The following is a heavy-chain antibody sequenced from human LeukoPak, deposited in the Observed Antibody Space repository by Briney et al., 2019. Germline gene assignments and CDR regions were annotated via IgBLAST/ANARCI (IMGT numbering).Heavy chain of an antibody. CDR2: IYYSGST. CDR3: ASPGYSSGLPLD. CDR1: GGSISSSSYY. Sequence: SETLSLTCTVSGGSISSSSYYWGWIRQPPGKGLEWIGSIYYSGSTYYNPSLKSRVTISVDTSKNQFSLKLSSVTAADTAVYYSASPGYSSGLPLDWGQGTLVTVSS. V-gene: IGHV4-39*01. D-gene: IGHD6-19*01. J-gene: IGHJ4*02.